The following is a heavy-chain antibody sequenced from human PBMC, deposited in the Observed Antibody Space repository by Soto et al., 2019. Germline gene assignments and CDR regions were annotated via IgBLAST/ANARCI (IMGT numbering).Heavy chain of an antibody. CDR3: ARDLGTTALDY. Sequence: GGSLRLSCAASGFTFSSYGMHWVRQAPGKGLEWVAVIWYDGSNKYYADSVKGRFTISRDNSKNTLYLQMNSLRAEDTAVYYCARDLGTTALDYWGQGTLVTVS. D-gene: IGHD4-17*01. CDR2: IWYDGSNK. J-gene: IGHJ4*02. V-gene: IGHV3-33*01. CDR1: GFTFSSYG.